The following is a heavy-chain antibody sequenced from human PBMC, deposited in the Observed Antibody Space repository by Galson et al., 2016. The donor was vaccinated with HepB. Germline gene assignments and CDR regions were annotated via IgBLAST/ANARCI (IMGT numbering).Heavy chain of an antibody. D-gene: IGHD1-26*01. CDR1: GLTFSNYG. Sequence: SLRLSCAVSGLTFSNYGMHWVRQAPGKGLEWVAFISYDESDKNYADAVKGRFTISRDNSKNTLYLQMTSLRAEDTAVYYCAKDPWRASFYFDHWGQGTLVTVSS. CDR3: AKDPWRASFYFDH. CDR2: ISYDESDK. J-gene: IGHJ4*02. V-gene: IGHV3-30*18.